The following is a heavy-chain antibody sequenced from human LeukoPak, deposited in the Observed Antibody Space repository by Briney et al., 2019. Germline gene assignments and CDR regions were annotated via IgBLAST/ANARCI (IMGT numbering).Heavy chain of an antibody. D-gene: IGHD2-2*01. J-gene: IGHJ6*03. CDR2: INPNSGGT. V-gene: IGHV1-2*02. CDR3: ARGVAYFVVVPATSFDYYYMDV. CDR1: GYTFTGYY. Sequence: ASVKVSCKASGYTFTGYYMHWVRQAPGQGLEWMGWINPNSGGTNYAQKFQGRVTMTRDTSISTAYMELSRLRSDDTAVYYCARGVAYFVVVPATSFDYYYMDVWGKGTTVTISS.